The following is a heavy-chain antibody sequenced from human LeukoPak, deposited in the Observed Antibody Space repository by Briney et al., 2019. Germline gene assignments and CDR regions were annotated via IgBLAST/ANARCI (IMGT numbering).Heavy chain of an antibody. CDR2: INQDGSQI. CDR3: ASSSYSSSSF. J-gene: IGHJ4*02. CDR1: GFTFSTYW. D-gene: IGHD6-6*01. V-gene: IGHV3-7*01. Sequence: GGSLRLSCIASGFTFSTYWMIWARQAPGKGLEWVANINQDGSQIYYAGSVEGRFTISRDNAKDSLLLQMNSLRAEDTALYYCASSSYSSSSFWGQGTLVTVSS.